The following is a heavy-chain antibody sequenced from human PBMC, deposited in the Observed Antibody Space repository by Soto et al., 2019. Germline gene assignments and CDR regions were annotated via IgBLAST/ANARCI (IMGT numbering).Heavy chain of an antibody. V-gene: IGHV4-61*01. J-gene: IGHJ4*02. Sequence: PSETLSLTCTVSGGSVSSGSYYWSWIRQPPGKGLEWIGYIYYSGSTNYNPSLKSRVTISVDTSKNQFSLKLSSVTAADTAVYYCARSEMATIAPFDYWGQGTLVTVSS. D-gene: IGHD5-12*01. CDR1: GGSVSSGSYY. CDR2: IYYSGST. CDR3: ARSEMATIAPFDY.